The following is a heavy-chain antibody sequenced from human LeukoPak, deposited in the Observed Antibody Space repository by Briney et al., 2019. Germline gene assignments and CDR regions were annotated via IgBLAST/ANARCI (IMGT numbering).Heavy chain of an antibody. D-gene: IGHD1-26*01. CDR3: AKADGGSYPLDY. J-gene: IGHJ4*02. Sequence: GGSLGLSCAASGFTFSSYGMHWVRQAPGKGLEWVAFIRYDGSNKYYADSVKGRFTISRDNSKNTLYLQMNSLRAEDTAVYYCAKADGGSYPLDYWGQGTLVTVSS. CDR2: IRYDGSNK. V-gene: IGHV3-30*02. CDR1: GFTFSSYG.